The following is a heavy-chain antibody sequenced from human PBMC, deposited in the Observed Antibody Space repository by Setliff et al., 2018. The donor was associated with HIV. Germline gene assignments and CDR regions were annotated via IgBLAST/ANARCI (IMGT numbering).Heavy chain of an antibody. CDR2: IYWNANK. J-gene: IGHJ4*02. CDR3: AHTPVSRNQYFFDY. V-gene: IGHV2-5*01. D-gene: IGHD3-10*01. Sequence: SGPTLVNPTQTLTLTCTFSGFSLSTSGVGVGWIRQPPGKALEWLTVIYWNANKYYSPSLRRRLTVTRDTPKSQVVLTMTNMDPVDTATYFCAHTPVSRNQYFFDYWGQGTLVTVSS. CDR1: GFSLSTSGVG.